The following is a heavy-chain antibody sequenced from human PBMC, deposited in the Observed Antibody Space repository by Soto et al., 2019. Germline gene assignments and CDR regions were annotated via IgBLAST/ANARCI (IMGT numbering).Heavy chain of an antibody. CDR2: IHSDGSST. J-gene: IGHJ3*01. V-gene: IGHV3-74*01. D-gene: IGHD1-26*01. Sequence: DVPLVESGGGSVQPGGSLSLSCAATGFTFSYYWMHWVRQAPGKGLVWVSRIHSDGSSTTDADSVKGRFTISRDNAKNTLYLQTNSLRAEDTAVYYCARGQWGAFDLWGQGTMVTVAS. CDR3: ARGQWGAFDL. CDR1: GFTFSYYW.